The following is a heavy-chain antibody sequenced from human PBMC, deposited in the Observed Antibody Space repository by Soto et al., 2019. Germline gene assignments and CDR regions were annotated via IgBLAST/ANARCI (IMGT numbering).Heavy chain of an antibody. CDR1: GYSFTSYW. D-gene: IGHD6-6*01. J-gene: IGHJ6*02. CDR3: ARVGRYSSSSGENYYYYGMDV. V-gene: IGHV5-51*01. CDR2: IYPGDSDT. Sequence: GASLKISCKGSGYSFTSYWIGWVRQMPGKGLEWMGIIYPGDSDTRYSPSFQGQVTISADKSISTAYLQWSSLKASDTAMYYCARVGRYSSSSGENYYYYGMDVWGQGTTVTVPS.